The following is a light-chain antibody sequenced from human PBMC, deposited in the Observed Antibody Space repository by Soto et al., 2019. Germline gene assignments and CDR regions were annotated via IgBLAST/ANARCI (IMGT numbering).Light chain of an antibody. CDR3: QEYTSALVT. CDR2: AAS. Sequence: DIQMTQSPSSLSASVGDRITITCRASQGISNYLAWYQQKPGKVPKLLIYAASPLQSGVPSRFSGSGSGTDFTLTINSLQPEDVATYYCQEYTSALVTFGQGTRLDIK. CDR1: QGISNY. J-gene: IGKJ5*01. V-gene: IGKV1-27*01.